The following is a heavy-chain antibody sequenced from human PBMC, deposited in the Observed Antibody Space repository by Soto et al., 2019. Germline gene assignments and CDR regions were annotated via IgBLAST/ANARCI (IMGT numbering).Heavy chain of an antibody. CDR2: IDPSDSYT. Sequence: GESLKISCKGSGYSFTSYWISWVRQMPGKGLEWMGRIDPSDSYTNYSPSFQGHVTISADKSISTAYLQWSSLKASDTAMYYCARQSDILTSYYYYGMDVWGQGTTVTVSS. J-gene: IGHJ6*02. CDR1: GYSFTSYW. V-gene: IGHV5-10-1*01. D-gene: IGHD3-9*01. CDR3: ARQSDILTSYYYYGMDV.